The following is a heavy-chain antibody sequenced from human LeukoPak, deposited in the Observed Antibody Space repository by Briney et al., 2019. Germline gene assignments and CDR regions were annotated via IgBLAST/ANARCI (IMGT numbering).Heavy chain of an antibody. CDR2: IYHSGDS. CDR1: GYSISSGYY. Sequence: SETLSLTCSVSGYSISSGYYWGWIRQPPGKGLEWIGSIYHSGDSHYNSSLKSRVTISVDTSKNQFSLKLRSVTAADTAVYYCARGGRTITVTTFLDYWGQGTLVTVSS. V-gene: IGHV4-38-2*02. D-gene: IGHD4-17*01. J-gene: IGHJ4*02. CDR3: ARGGRTITVTTFLDY.